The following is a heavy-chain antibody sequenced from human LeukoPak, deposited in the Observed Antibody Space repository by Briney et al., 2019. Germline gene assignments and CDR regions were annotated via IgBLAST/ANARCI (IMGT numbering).Heavy chain of an antibody. CDR3: ARRSGYDPTFFDY. V-gene: IGHV4-30-2*01. Sequence: SETLSLTCAVSGGSISSGGYSWSWIRQPPGKGLEWIGYIYHSGSTYYNPSLKSRVTISVDRSKNQFSLKLSSVTAADTAVYYCARRSGYDPTFFDYWGQGTLVTVSS. D-gene: IGHD5-12*01. CDR1: GGSISSGGYS. J-gene: IGHJ4*02. CDR2: IYHSGST.